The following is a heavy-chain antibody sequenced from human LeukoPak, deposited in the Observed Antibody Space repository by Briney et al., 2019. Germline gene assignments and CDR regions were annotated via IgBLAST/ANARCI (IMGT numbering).Heavy chain of an antibody. CDR2: IKQDGSEK. Sequence: GGSLRLSCAASGFTFSSYWMSWVRQAPGKGLEWVANIKQDGSEKYYVDSVKGRFTISSDNDKNSLYLQMNSLRAEDTAVYYCARSGTEYCTNGVCYYYYYYHMDVWGKGTTVTVSS. V-gene: IGHV3-7*01. J-gene: IGHJ6*03. CDR3: ARSGTEYCTNGVCYYYYYYHMDV. D-gene: IGHD2-8*01. CDR1: GFTFSSYW.